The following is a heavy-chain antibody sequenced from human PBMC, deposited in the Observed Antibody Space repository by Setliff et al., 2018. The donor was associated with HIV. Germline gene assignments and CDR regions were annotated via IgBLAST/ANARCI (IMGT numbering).Heavy chain of an antibody. Sequence: ASVKVSCKASGYSFARYGLSWVRRAPGQGLEWMGWISGVNGNTKYAQSFQDRVAMTTETATSTVYMVLSSLRSEDTAVYYCARGTDGDYYYYMDVWGKGTTVTVAS. CDR3: ARGTDGDYYYYMDV. J-gene: IGHJ6*03. D-gene: IGHD3-10*01. CDR2: ISGVNGNT. V-gene: IGHV1-18*01. CDR1: GYSFARYG.